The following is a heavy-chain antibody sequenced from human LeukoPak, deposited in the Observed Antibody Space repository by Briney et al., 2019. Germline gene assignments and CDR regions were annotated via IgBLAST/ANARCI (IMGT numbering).Heavy chain of an antibody. CDR2: IYPGDSDT. V-gene: IGHV5-51*01. CDR1: GYIFISYW. J-gene: IGHJ4*02. CDR3: AVLLLRGDDYDY. D-gene: IGHD5-24*01. Sequence: GGSLQISCKGSGYIFISYWIGWVRQMPGKGLEGMGIIYPGDSDTRYSPSFQGQVTISADKSISTAYLQWSSLKASDTAMYYCAVLLLRGDDYDYWGQGTLVTVSS.